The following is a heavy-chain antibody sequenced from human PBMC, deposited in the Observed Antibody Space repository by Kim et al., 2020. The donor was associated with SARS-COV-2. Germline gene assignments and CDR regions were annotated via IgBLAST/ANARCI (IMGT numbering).Heavy chain of an antibody. CDR3: AKSYYGSGSYYKGPFDY. V-gene: IGHV3-9*01. Sequence: VKGRFTISRDNAKNSLYLQMNSLRAEDTALYYCAKSYYGSGSYYKGPFDYWGQGTLVTVSS. D-gene: IGHD3-10*01. J-gene: IGHJ4*02.